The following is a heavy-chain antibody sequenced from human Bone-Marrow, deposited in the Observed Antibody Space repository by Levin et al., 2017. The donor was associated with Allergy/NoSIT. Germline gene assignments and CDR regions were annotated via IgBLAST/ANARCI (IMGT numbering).Heavy chain of an antibody. CDR3: TRDNRMPVGGTGWFDP. J-gene: IGHJ5*02. V-gene: IGHV1-46*03. CDR1: GYVFATHY. Sequence: GESLKISCKTSGYVFATHYMHWVRQAPRQGIEWMGLIDTSGGATTYAQNFQGRVTVTRDASTATVYLELTNLTSEDTGIYYCTRDNRMPVGGTGWFDPWGQGTLVTVCS. D-gene: IGHD4-23*01. CDR2: IDTSGGAT.